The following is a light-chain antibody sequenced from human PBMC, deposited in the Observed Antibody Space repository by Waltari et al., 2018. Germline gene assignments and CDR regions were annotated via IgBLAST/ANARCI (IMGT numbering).Light chain of an antibody. V-gene: IGKV3-15*01. Sequence: IVMTQSPATLSVSPGETATLSCRANQRITTNLAWFQQKPGQAPRRLIYDASSRATGIPDRFSGGGFGTDFTLTISSLQSADFAVYYCLQYSNWYRTFGPGTKVEIK. CDR1: QRITTN. CDR2: DAS. CDR3: LQYSNWYRT. J-gene: IGKJ1*01.